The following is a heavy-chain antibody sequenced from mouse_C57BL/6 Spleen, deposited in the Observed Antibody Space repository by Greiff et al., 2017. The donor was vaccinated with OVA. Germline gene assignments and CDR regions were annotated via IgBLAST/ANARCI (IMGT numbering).Heavy chain of an antibody. CDR1: GYTFTSYW. Sequence: VQLQQPGAELVKPGASVKLSCKASGYTFTSYWMHWVKQRPGRGLEWIGRIDPNSGGTKYNEKFKSKATLTVDKPSSTAYMPLSSLSSEDSAVYYGARGGGNYGRYCDVWGTGTTVTVSS. V-gene: IGHV1-72*01. CDR3: ARGGGNYGRYCDV. J-gene: IGHJ1*03. D-gene: IGHD2-1*01. CDR2: IDPNSGGT.